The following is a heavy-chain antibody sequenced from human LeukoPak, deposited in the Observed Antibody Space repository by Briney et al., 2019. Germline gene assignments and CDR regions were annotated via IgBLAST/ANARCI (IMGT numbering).Heavy chain of an antibody. V-gene: IGHV4-61*02. CDR1: GYSISSGYY. CDR3: ATAMIVEAWFDP. Sequence: PSETLSLTCTVSGYSISSGYYWSWIRQPAGKGLEWIGRIYTSGSTNYNPSLKSRVTISVDTSKNQFSLKLSSVTAADTAVYYCATAMIVEAWFDPWGQGTLVTVSS. J-gene: IGHJ5*02. CDR2: IYTSGST. D-gene: IGHD3-22*01.